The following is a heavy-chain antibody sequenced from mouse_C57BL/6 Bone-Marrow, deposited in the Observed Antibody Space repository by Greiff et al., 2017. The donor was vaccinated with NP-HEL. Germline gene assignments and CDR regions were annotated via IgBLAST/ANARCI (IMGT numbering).Heavy chain of an antibody. CDR2: IYPGDGDT. V-gene: IGHV1-82*01. D-gene: IGHD2-14*01. CDR3: ATVRRTGYFDV. CDR1: GYAFSSSW. J-gene: IGHJ1*03. Sequence: QVQLQQSGPELVKPGASVKISCKASGYAFSSSWMNWVKQRPGKGLEWIGRIYPGDGDTNSNGKFKGKATLTADKSSSTAYMQLSSLTSEDSAVYVGATVRRTGYFDVWGTGTTVTVSS.